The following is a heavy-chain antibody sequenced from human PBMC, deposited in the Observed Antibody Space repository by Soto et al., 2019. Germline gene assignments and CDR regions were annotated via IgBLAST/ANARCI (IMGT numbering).Heavy chain of an antibody. CDR3: ARDRSYASNLYHHFDY. J-gene: IGHJ4*02. CDR1: GFTLSGYA. V-gene: IGHV3-48*02. D-gene: IGHD2-2*01. Sequence: EVQLVESGGGLVQPGGSLRLSCAASGFTLSGYAMNWVRQAPGKGLEWVAYISSSSANIHYADSVKGRFTISRDNAKNXLYLQMNSLRDEDAAVYYCARDRSYASNLYHHFDYWGQGTLVTVSS. CDR2: ISSSSANI.